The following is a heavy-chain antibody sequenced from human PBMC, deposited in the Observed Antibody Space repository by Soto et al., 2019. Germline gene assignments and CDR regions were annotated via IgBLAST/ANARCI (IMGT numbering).Heavy chain of an antibody. Sequence: QITLKESGPPLVKPTQTLTLTCTFSGFSLSTRGMGVGWIRQPPGKALEWLALIYWDDDKRHSPSLRRRLTITKDTAKNQVVLTLTPIGPVDTGTYFCARRRLLSGEYGGVWFDPWGQGTLVTVSS. CDR1: GFSLSTRGMG. CDR2: IYWDDDK. D-gene: IGHD4-17*01. CDR3: ARRRLLSGEYGGVWFDP. J-gene: IGHJ5*02. V-gene: IGHV2-5*02.